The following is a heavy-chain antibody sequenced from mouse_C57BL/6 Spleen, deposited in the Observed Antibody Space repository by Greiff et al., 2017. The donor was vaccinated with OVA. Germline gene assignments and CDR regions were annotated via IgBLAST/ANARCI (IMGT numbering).Heavy chain of an antibody. CDR1: GFTFSDYG. D-gene: IGHD1-1*01. J-gene: IGHJ3*01. Sequence: DVMLVESGGGLVKPGGSLKLSCAASGFTFSDYGMHWVRQAPEKGLEWVAYISSGSSTIYYADTVKGRFTISRDNAKNTLFLQMTSLRSEDTAMYYCARPAYGGGFAYWGQGTLVTVSA. CDR3: ARPAYGGGFAY. CDR2: ISSGSSTI. V-gene: IGHV5-17*01.